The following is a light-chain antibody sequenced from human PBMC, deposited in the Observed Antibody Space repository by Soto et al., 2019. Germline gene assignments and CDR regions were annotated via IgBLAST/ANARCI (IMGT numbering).Light chain of an antibody. CDR3: QQYNNWPPWT. V-gene: IGKV3-15*01. J-gene: IGKJ1*01. CDR1: QSVSSY. CDR2: GAS. Sequence: EIVMTQSPATLSVSLGDRATLSCRASQSVSSYLAWYQQKPGQAPRLLIYGASTRATGIPARFSGSGSETDFTLTISSLQSEDFAIYYCQQYNNWPPWTFGQGTKVEIK.